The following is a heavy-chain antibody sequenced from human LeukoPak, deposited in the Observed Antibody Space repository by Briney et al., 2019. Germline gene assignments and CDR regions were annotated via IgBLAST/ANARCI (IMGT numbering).Heavy chain of an antibody. CDR1: GGSFSGYY. CDR3: ARSRQDVTMIVVVMTAVSYYLDV. Sequence: SETLSLTCAVYGGSFSGYYWTWIRQTPEKGLEWIGEMNPNGSTNYNPSLKSRVTISVDTSKHQFSLELSSVTAADTAVYYCARSRQDVTMIVVVMTAVSYYLDVWGQGTTVTVSS. V-gene: IGHV4-34*01. CDR2: MNPNGST. J-gene: IGHJ6*03. D-gene: IGHD3-22*01.